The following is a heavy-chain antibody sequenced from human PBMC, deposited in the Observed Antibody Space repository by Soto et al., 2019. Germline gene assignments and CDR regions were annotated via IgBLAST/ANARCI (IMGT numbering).Heavy chain of an antibody. D-gene: IGHD6-19*01. V-gene: IGHV3-23*01. CDR2: ISGSGGST. CDR1: GLTFSSYA. Sequence: SLRLSCAASGLTFSSYAMSWIRQAPGKGLAWVSAISGSGGSTYYADSVKGRFTISRDNSKNTLYLQMNSLRAEDTAVYYCAKDQSYSSGWYRSRYYYGMDVWGQGTTVTVSS. J-gene: IGHJ6*02. CDR3: AKDQSYSSGWYRSRYYYGMDV.